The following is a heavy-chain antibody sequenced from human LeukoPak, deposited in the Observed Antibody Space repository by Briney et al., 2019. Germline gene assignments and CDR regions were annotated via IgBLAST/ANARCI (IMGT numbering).Heavy chain of an antibody. D-gene: IGHD3-10*01. V-gene: IGHV1-2*02. CDR3: ARDHLWFGELPFDY. CDR1: GYTFTGYY. J-gene: IGHJ4*02. Sequence: ASVKVSCKASGYTFTGYYMHWVRQAPGQGLEWMGWINPNSGGTNYAQKFQGRVTMTRDTSISTAYMELSRLRSDDTAVYYCARDHLWFGELPFDYRGQGTLVTVSS. CDR2: INPNSGGT.